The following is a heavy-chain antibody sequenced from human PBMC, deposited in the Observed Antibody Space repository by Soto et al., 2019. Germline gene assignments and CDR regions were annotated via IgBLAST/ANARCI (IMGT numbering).Heavy chain of an antibody. V-gene: IGHV4-39*01. D-gene: IGHD2-2*01. J-gene: IGHJ6*03. CDR3: ARRVVVPAAMPGMNYYYYMDV. CDR2: IYYSGST. CDR1: GGSISSSSYY. Sequence: PSETLSLTCTVSGGSISSSSYYWGWIRQPPGKGLEWIGSIYYSGSTYYNPSLKSRVTISVDTSKNQFSLKLSSVTAADTAVYYCARRVVVPAAMPGMNYYYYMDVWGKGTTVTVSS.